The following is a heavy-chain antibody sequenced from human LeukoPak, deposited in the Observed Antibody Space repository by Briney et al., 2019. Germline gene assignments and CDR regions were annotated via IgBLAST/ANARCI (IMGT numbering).Heavy chain of an antibody. Sequence: GGSLRLSCAASGFPFSNHAMSWVRQPPGKGLEWVSAISNGNTYYADSVRGRFTISRDDSKNMVYLQMNSLRVEDTARYYCVREAGYCASVCLKSNWFDPWGQGTLVTVSS. CDR1: GFPFSNHA. CDR3: VREAGYCASVCLKSNWFDP. V-gene: IGHV3-23*01. J-gene: IGHJ5*02. CDR2: ISNGNT. D-gene: IGHD2-21*02.